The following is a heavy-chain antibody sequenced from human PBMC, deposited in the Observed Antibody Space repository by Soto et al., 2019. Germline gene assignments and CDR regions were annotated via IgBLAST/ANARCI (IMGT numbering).Heavy chain of an antibody. D-gene: IGHD1-20*01. V-gene: IGHV3-23*01. J-gene: IGHJ3*02. CDR2: ISGSGGST. Sequence: GRSLRLSCAASGCTFSGYGISWVRQAPGKGLEWVSAISGSGGSTYYADSVKGRFTISRDNSKNTLYLQMNSLRAEDTAVYYCAKALMDNWNPRDAFDIWGQGTMVTVSS. CDR1: GCTFSGYG. CDR3: AKALMDNWNPRDAFDI.